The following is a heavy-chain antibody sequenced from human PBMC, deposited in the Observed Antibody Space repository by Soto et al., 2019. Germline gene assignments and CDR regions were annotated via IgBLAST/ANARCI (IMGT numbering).Heavy chain of an antibody. V-gene: IGHV4-4*07. J-gene: IGHJ4*02. Sequence: ETPSITSTVHGGSIVRYYWRWILQPAGKGLEWIGRIYGSGSTNYSPSLKSRVTMLQDTSKNQFSLKLTSVTAADTAVYYCAREVIRPVAGKYYFDYWGQGTLVTVS. D-gene: IGHD6-19*01. CDR2: IYGSGST. CDR3: AREVIRPVAGKYYFDY. CDR1: GGSIVRYY.